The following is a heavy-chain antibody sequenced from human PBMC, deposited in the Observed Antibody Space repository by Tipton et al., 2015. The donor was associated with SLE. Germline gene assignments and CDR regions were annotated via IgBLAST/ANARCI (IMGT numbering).Heavy chain of an antibody. CDR3: ARQGDDYGDYDY. V-gene: IGHV4-39*01. D-gene: IGHD4-17*01. CDR2: IYYSGST. CDR1: GGSISSYY. J-gene: IGHJ4*02. Sequence: TLSLTCTVSGGSISSYYWSWIRQPPGKGLEWIGSIYYSGSTYYNPSLKSRVTISVDTSKNQFSLKLSSVTAADTAVYYCARQGDDYGDYDYWGQGTLVTVSS.